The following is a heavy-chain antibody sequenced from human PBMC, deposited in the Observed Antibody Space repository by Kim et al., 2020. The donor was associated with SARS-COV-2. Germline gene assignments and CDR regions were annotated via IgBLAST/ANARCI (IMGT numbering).Heavy chain of an antibody. CDR2: INHSGST. CDR3: ARGCSGGSCYPFDY. Sequence: SETLSLTCAVYGGSFSGYYLSWIRQPPGKGLEWIGEINHSGSTNYNPSLKRRVTISVDTSKNQFFLKLSSVTAADTAVYYCARGCSGGSCYPFDYWGQGTLVTVSS. CDR1: GGSFSGYY. D-gene: IGHD2-15*01. J-gene: IGHJ4*02. V-gene: IGHV4-34*01.